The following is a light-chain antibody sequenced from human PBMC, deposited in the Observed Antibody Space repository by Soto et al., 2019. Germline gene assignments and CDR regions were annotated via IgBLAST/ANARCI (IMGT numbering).Light chain of an antibody. CDR2: GAS. CDR3: QQYGSSPIT. CDR1: QSVNTN. V-gene: IGKV3-20*01. J-gene: IGKJ5*01. Sequence: EILMTQSPATLSVSPGERATLSCGASQSVNTNLAWYQQKPGQAPRLLIYGASSRATGIPDRFSGSGSGTDFTITISRLEPEDFEVYYCQQYGSSPITFGQGTRLEIK.